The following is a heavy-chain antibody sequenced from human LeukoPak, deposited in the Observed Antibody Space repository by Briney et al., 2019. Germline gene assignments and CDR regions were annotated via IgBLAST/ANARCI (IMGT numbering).Heavy chain of an antibody. Sequence: GGSLRLSCAATGVSLNTYWMTWVRQAPGKGLEWVANINQGGSEKNYVGSVKGRFTISRDNAKKSLYLQMNSLRAEDTAVYYCGRGPGYRSDYWGQGTLVTVSS. V-gene: IGHV3-7*05. J-gene: IGHJ4*02. CDR1: GVSLNTYW. CDR3: GRGPGYRSDY. D-gene: IGHD5-12*01. CDR2: INQGGSEK.